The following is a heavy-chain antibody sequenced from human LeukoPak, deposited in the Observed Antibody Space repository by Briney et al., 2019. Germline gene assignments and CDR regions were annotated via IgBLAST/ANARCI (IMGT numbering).Heavy chain of an antibody. Sequence: ESLKIPWKGSGYSFTSYWIGWVRQMPGKGLEWMGNIYPGDSDTRYSPSFQGQVTISADTSISTAYLQWSSLKASDTAMYYCARLSLRSSWYFLDGSDYWGQGTLVTVSS. D-gene: IGHD6-13*01. CDR3: ARLSLRSSWYFLDGSDY. V-gene: IGHV5-51*01. CDR1: GYSFTSYW. CDR2: IYPGDSDT. J-gene: IGHJ4*02.